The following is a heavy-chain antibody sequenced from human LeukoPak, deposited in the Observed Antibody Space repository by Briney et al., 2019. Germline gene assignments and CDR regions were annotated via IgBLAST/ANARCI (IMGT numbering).Heavy chain of an antibody. CDR1: GGSISSVY. CDR2: IYYSGST. V-gene: IGHV4-30-4*08. Sequence: SETLSLTCTVSGGSISSVYWSWIRQPPGKGLEWIGYIYYSGSTYYNPSLKSRVTISVDTSKNQFSLKLSSVTAADTAVYYCATEPLGPWLSDVWGQGTTVTVSS. D-gene: IGHD3-22*01. J-gene: IGHJ6*02. CDR3: ATEPLGPWLSDV.